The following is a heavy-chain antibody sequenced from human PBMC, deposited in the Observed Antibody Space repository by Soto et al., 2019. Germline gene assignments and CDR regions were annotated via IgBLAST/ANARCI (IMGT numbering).Heavy chain of an antibody. CDR1: GFTFSNYD. V-gene: IGHV3-23*01. Sequence: EVQLLESGGDLVQPGGSLRLSCTASGFTFSNYDMSWVRQAPGKGLEWVSSVSSSGSSTYYADSVKGRFTISRDNSKNTLYLQTSSLRAAVTAVYHCARRDCGSGRNCEFGSPAFAYWGQGNLVTVTS. CDR3: ARRDCGSGRNCEFGSPAFAY. CDR2: VSSSGSST. D-gene: IGHD2-21*01. J-gene: IGHJ4*02.